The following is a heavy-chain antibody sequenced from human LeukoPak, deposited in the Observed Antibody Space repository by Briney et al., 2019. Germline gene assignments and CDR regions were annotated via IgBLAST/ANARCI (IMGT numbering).Heavy chain of an antibody. CDR3: AKTGGHDYGDYYFDY. J-gene: IGHJ4*02. D-gene: IGHD4-17*01. CDR1: GFTFSSYW. CDR2: INSDGSST. Sequence: PGGSLRLSCAASGFTFSSYWMHWVRQAPGKGLVWVSRINSDGSSTSYADSVKGRFTISRDNAKNTLYLQMNSLRAEDTAVYYCAKTGGHDYGDYYFDYWGQGTLVTVSS. V-gene: IGHV3-74*01.